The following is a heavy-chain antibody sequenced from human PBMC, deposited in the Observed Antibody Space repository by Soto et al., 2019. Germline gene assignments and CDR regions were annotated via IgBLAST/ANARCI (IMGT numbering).Heavy chain of an antibody. CDR2: IYYNGTT. V-gene: IGHV4-4*08. J-gene: IGHJ4*02. CDR1: GGSISSYY. Sequence: SETLSLTCTVSGGSISSYYWSWIRQPPGKGLEWIGYIYYNGTTYYNPSLKSRVTISVDTSKNQFSLKLNSVTAADTAAYYCARDGSRGYAKFDQWGQGTLVTVSS. D-gene: IGHD3-22*01. CDR3: ARDGSRGYAKFDQ.